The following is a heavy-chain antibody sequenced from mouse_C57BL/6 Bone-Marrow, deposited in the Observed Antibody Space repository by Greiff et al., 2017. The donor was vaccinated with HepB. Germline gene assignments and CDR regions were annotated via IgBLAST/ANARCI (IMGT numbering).Heavy chain of an antibody. CDR1: GFTFSSYA. Sequence: EVQGVESGGGLVKPGGSLKLSCAASGFTFSSYAMSWVRQTPEKRLEWVATISDGGSYTYYPDNVKGRFTISRDNAKNNLYLQMSHLKSEDTAMYYCARGGYYDYPYWYFDVWGTGTTVTVSS. CDR3: ARGGYYDYPYWYFDV. J-gene: IGHJ1*03. CDR2: ISDGGSYT. D-gene: IGHD2-4*01. V-gene: IGHV5-4*01.